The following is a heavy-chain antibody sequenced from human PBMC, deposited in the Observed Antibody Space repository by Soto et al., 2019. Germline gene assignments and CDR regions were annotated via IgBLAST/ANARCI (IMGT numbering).Heavy chain of an antibody. J-gene: IGHJ5*02. CDR2: INHSGST. Sequence: QVQLQQWGAGLLKPSETLSLTCAVYGGSFSGYYWSWIRQPPGKGLEWIGEINHSGSTNYNPSLKSRVTISVDTSKNQFSLKLSSVTAADTAAYYCARGLFKDIVVVVAATPGKWFDPWGQGTLVTVSS. V-gene: IGHV4-34*01. CDR3: ARGLFKDIVVVVAATPGKWFDP. CDR1: GGSFSGYY. D-gene: IGHD2-15*01.